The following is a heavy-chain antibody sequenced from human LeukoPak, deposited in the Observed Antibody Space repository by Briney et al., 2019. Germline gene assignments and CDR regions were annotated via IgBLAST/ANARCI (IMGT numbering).Heavy chain of an antibody. CDR1: GGPISSGSYY. CDR2: IYTSGST. J-gene: IGHJ4*02. D-gene: IGHD2-2*01. Sequence: SETLSLTCTVSGGPISSGSYYWSWIRQPAGKGLEWIGRIYTSGSTNYNPSLKSRVTISVDTSKNQFSLKLSSVTAADTAVYYCAGGPYCSSTSCKGSFDYWGQGTLVTVSS. CDR3: AGGPYCSSTSCKGSFDY. V-gene: IGHV4-61*02.